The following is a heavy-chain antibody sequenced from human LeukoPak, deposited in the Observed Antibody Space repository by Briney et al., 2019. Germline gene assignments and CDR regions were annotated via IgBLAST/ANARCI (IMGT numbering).Heavy chain of an antibody. Sequence: GGSLRLSCAASGLTFSNYWMTWVRQAPGKGLEWVANIKEDGSAKSYVDSVKGRLTISRDNAKNSLYLQMDNLRVEDTAVYYCARDYDYFSGHNLDAFDIWGQGTTVTVSS. D-gene: IGHD2-15*01. J-gene: IGHJ3*02. CDR2: IKEDGSAK. CDR1: GLTFSNYW. CDR3: ARDYDYFSGHNLDAFDI. V-gene: IGHV3-7*01.